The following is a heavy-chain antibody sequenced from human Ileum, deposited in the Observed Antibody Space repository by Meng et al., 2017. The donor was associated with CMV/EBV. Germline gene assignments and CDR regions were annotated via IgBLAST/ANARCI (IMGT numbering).Heavy chain of an antibody. Sequence: GESLKISCAASGFTFRSFWMRWVRQAPGKGLVWVSRTNSDGSTTNYADSVKGRFTISRDNAKNSLYLQMNSLRAEDTAVYYCARDRYYDSSALAGNWFDPWGQGTLVTVSS. D-gene: IGHD3-22*01. CDR3: ARDRYYDSSALAGNWFDP. V-gene: IGHV3-74*01. J-gene: IGHJ5*02. CDR1: GFTFRSFW. CDR2: TNSDGSTT.